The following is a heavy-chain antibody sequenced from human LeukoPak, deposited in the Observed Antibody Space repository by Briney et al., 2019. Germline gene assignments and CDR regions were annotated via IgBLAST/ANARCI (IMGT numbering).Heavy chain of an antibody. CDR2: IKQDGSEK. Sequence: TGGSLRLSCEASGFTFSAYAMSWVRQAPGKGLEWVVNIKQDGSEKYYVDSVKGRFTISRDDAKNSLYLQMNSLRAEDTAVYYCASDREYYYGSGSFDYWGQGTLVTVSS. CDR3: ASDREYYYGSGSFDY. V-gene: IGHV3-7*04. J-gene: IGHJ4*02. CDR1: GFTFSAYA. D-gene: IGHD3-10*01.